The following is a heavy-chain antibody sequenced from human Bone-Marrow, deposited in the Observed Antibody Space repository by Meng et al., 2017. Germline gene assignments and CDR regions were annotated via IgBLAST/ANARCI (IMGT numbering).Heavy chain of an antibody. J-gene: IGHJ4*02. V-gene: IGHV4-34*01. CDR3: ARLAYDSSGYWFDY. CDR2: INHSGST. D-gene: IGHD3-22*01. Sequence: QGQLRQWGAGLLKPSETLSLACAVYGGSFSGYYWSWIRQPPGKGLEWIGEINHSGSTNYNPSLKSRVTISVDTSKNQFSLKLSSVTAADTAVYYCARLAYDSSGYWFDYWGQGTLVTVSS. CDR1: GGSFSGYY.